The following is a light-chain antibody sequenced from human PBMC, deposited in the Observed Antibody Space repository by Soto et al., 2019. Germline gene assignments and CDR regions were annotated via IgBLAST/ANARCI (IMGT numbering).Light chain of an antibody. Sequence: QSALTQPPSASGSPGQSVTISCTGTSSDVGGYNYVSWYQQHPGKAPKFMTYEVSKRPSGVPDRFSGSKSGNTASLTVSGLQPEDEADYYCCSYAGSNNLVVFGGGTQLTVL. J-gene: IGLJ2*01. CDR3: CSYAGSNNLVV. V-gene: IGLV2-8*01. CDR1: SSDVGGYNY. CDR2: EVS.